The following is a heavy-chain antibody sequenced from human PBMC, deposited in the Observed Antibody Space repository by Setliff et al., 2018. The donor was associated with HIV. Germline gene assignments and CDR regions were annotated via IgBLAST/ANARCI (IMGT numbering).Heavy chain of an antibody. V-gene: IGHV1-69*05. CDR1: GGTFSTHA. CDR3: ASVPMEYSGYNSDSGSYYYHYGLDV. J-gene: IGHJ6*02. Sequence: SVKVSCKASGGTFSTHAINWVRQAPGQGLEWMGGIIPIFGTTHYAQKFQGRVTITTDESTDTAYMELGSLRSEDTAVYYCASVPMEYSGYNSDSGSYYYHYGLDVWGQGTTVTVSS. D-gene: IGHD5-12*01. CDR2: IIPIFGTT.